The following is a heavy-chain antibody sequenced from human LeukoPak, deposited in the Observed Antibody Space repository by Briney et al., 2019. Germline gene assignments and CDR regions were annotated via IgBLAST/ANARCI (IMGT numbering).Heavy chain of an antibody. D-gene: IGHD6-13*01. V-gene: IGHV1-69*06. J-gene: IGHJ4*02. Sequence: SVKVSCTASGGTFSSYAISWVRQAPGQGLEWMGGIIPIFGTANYAQKFQGRVTITADKSTSTAYMELSSLRSEDTAVYYCCGTITAAAGTFDYWGQGTLVTASS. CDR1: GGTFSSYA. CDR3: CGTITAAAGTFDY. CDR2: IIPIFGTA.